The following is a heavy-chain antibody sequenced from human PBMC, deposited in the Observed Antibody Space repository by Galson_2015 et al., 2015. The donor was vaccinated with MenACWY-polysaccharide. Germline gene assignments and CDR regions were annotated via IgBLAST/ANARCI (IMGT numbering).Heavy chain of an antibody. CDR1: GGSISSGDSY. J-gene: IGHJ1*01. V-gene: IGHV4-30-4*01. Sequence: TLSLTCTVSGGSISSGDSYWSWIRQSPGKGLEWIGYIYYSGRTNYSPSLKSRATVSLDTAKNQFSLKLRVVTAADTAVYYCASLPLGNCGSVSCYGYFHHWGQGTLVTVSS. D-gene: IGHD2-2*01. CDR3: ASLPLGNCGSVSCYGYFHH. CDR2: IYYSGRT.